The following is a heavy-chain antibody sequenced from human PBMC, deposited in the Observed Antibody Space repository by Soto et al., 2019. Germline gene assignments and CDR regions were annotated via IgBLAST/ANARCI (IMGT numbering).Heavy chain of an antibody. CDR3: AKGGYNYGFLFDC. V-gene: IGHV3-23*01. D-gene: IGHD5-18*01. CDR1: GFTFSSYA. CDR2: ISGSGGST. Sequence: GGSLRLSCSASGFTFSSYAMSWVRQAPGKGLEWVSAISGSGGSTYYADSVKGRFTISRDNSKNTLYLQMNSLRAEDTAVYYCAKGGYNYGFLFDCWGQGTLVTVSS. J-gene: IGHJ4*02.